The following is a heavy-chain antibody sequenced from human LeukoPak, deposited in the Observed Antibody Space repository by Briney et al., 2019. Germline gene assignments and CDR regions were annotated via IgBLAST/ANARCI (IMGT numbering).Heavy chain of an antibody. Sequence: ASVKVSYQASGYMFNSFGIIWARQAPGQGLEWRGCISTYTGSTNFAQKLQDRVTMTTDTSTRTAYIEVRSLPSDDTAVYYCATDATTVTTIIVLRAPAEYWGQGTLVTVSS. CDR1: GYMFNSFG. D-gene: IGHD4-11*01. CDR3: ATDATTVTTIIVLRAPAEY. J-gene: IGHJ4*02. CDR2: ISTYTGST. V-gene: IGHV1-18*01.